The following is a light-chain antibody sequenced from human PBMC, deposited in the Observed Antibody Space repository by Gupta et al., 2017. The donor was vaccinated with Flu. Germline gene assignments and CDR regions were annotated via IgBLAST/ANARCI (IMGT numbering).Light chain of an antibody. J-gene: IGKJ5*01. CDR2: WAA. V-gene: IGKV4-1*01. CDR3: QQYISTPPT. Sequence: NCKPSQSVLNRANSKEYLAWYQQKPGQPTKLLLYWAATRESGVPDRFSGRGSGTDFTLTIRGLQPDDVGVYYCQQYISTPPTFGQGTRLEI. CDR1: QSVLNRANSKEY.